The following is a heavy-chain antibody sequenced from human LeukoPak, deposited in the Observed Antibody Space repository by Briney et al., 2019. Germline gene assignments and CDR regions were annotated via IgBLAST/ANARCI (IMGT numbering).Heavy chain of an antibody. Sequence: SETLSLTCTVSGGSISSYYWSWIRQPPGKGLEWIGYIYYSGSTNYNPSLKSRVTISVDTSKNQFSLKLSSVTAADTAVYYCARDDYIPYSSSWYGPYYYGMDVWGQGTTVTVSS. D-gene: IGHD6-13*01. CDR1: GGSISSYY. CDR3: ARDDYIPYSSSWYGPYYYGMDV. CDR2: IYYSGST. V-gene: IGHV4-59*01. J-gene: IGHJ6*02.